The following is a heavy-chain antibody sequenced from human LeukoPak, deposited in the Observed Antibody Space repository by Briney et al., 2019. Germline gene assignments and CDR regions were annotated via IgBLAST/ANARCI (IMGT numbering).Heavy chain of an antibody. V-gene: IGHV3-21*01. D-gene: IGHD6-13*01. Sequence: GGSLRLSCAASGFTFSSYNMNWVRQAPGKAMEWVSSITSSGTYIFYADSVKGRFTISRDNAKNSLYLQMNSLRAEDTAVYYCARVDASAGIAAAGSVDYWGQGTLVTVSS. CDR2: ITSSGTYI. CDR1: GFTFSSYN. J-gene: IGHJ4*02. CDR3: ARVDASAGIAAAGSVDY.